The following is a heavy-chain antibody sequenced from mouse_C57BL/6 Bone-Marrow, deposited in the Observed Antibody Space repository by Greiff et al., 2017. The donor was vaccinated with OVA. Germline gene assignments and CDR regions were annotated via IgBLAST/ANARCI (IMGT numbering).Heavy chain of an antibody. J-gene: IGHJ4*01. V-gene: IGHV1-50*01. CDR2: IDPSNSDT. Sequence: QVQLQQSGAELVKPGASVKLSCKASGYTFTSYWMQWVKQRPGQGLEWIGEIDPSNSDTNYNQKFKGKATLTVDTSSSTAYMQLSSLTSEDSAVYDCARSAGGYYALDYWGQGTSVTVSS. D-gene: IGHD1-1*02. CDR1: GYTFTSYW. CDR3: ARSAGGYYALDY.